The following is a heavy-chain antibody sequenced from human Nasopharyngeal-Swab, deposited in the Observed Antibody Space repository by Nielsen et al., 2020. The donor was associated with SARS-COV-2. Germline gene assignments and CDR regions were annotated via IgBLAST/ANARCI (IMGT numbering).Heavy chain of an antibody. V-gene: IGHV3-23*01. CDR3: AKDFFVETSIAPRAPWFDP. CDR2: ISGSGEIT. CDR1: GFTFSSHT. Sequence: GESLKISCEASGFTFSSHTMTWVRQAPGKGLEWVSSISGSGEITYYADSGKGRITISRDNSKKTLYLQMVRLRLEDTAVYSCAKDFFVETSIAPRAPWFDPWGQGTLVTVSS. D-gene: IGHD2-15*01. J-gene: IGHJ5*02.